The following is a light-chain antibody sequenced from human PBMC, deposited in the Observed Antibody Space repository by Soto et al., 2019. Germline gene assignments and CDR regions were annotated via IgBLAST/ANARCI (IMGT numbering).Light chain of an antibody. J-gene: IGKJ2*01. Sequence: DIQMTQSTSTLSASIGDRVTLTCRASQSLTGRLAWYQQKPGRPPKLLIYDVSILESGVPSRFSGSESGTDFNLTISSLRPDEFVPFCFQQYKVYPYTFGQGTRLDI. CDR1: QSLTGR. CDR2: DVS. V-gene: IGKV1-5*01. CDR3: QQYKVYPYT.